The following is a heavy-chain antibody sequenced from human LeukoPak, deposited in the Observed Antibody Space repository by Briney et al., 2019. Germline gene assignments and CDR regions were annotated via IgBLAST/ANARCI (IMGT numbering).Heavy chain of an antibody. D-gene: IGHD1-26*01. Sequence: GGSLRLSCVASGFGLSGSGMTWVRQAPGKGLEWISYISVSGGIIYYADSVRGRFTISRDNAKNSLYLQMNSLRAEDTAVYYCARAWGDYFSYMDVWGKGTTVTVSS. CDR3: ARAWGDYFSYMDV. J-gene: IGHJ6*03. CDR2: ISVSGGII. CDR1: GFGLSGSG. V-gene: IGHV3-48*01.